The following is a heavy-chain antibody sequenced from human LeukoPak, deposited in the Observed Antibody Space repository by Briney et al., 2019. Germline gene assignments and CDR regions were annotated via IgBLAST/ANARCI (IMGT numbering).Heavy chain of an antibody. J-gene: IGHJ4*02. V-gene: IGHV1-69*01. D-gene: IGHD6-13*01. CDR3: ARAVYSSSSETYFDY. CDR2: IIPIFGTA. Sequence: ASVKLSCKASGGTFSSYAISWVRQAPGQGLEWMGGIIPIFGTANYAQKFQGRVTITADESTSTAYMELSSLRSEDTAVYYCARAVYSSSSETYFDYWGQGTLVTVSS. CDR1: GGTFSSYA.